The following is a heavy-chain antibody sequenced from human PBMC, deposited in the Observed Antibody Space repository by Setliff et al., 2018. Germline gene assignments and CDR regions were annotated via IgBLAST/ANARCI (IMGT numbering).Heavy chain of an antibody. Sequence: ASETLSLTCTVSGGSISSSSYYWGWIRQPPGKGLEWIGSIYYSGSTYYNPSLKSRVTISVDTSKNQFSLKLSSVTAADTAVYYCARYRRDCSGGSCYSRYYFDYWGQGTLVTVSS. CDR3: ARYRRDCSGGSCYSRYYFDY. V-gene: IGHV4-39*07. CDR1: GGSISSSSYY. D-gene: IGHD2-15*01. CDR2: IYYSGST. J-gene: IGHJ4*02.